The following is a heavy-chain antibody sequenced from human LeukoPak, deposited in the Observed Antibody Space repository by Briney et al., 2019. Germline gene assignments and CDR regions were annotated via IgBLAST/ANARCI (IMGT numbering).Heavy chain of an antibody. Sequence: SETLSLTCAVYGGSFSGYYWSWIRQPPGKGLEWIGEINHSGSTNYNPSLKSRVTISVDTSKNQFSLKLSSVTAADTAVYYCARDNYYDSSGEDYWGQGTLVTVSS. CDR1: GGSFSGYY. D-gene: IGHD3-22*01. CDR3: ARDNYYDSSGEDY. J-gene: IGHJ4*02. V-gene: IGHV4-34*01. CDR2: INHSGST.